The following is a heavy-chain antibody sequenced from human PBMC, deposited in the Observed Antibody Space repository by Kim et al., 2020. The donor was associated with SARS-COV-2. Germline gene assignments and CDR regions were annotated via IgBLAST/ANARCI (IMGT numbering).Heavy chain of an antibody. CDR2: ISSSSSYI. CDR1: GFTFSSYS. D-gene: IGHD3-10*01. V-gene: IGHV3-21*04. J-gene: IGHJ4*02. Sequence: GGSLRLSCAASGFTFSSYSMNWVRQAPGKGLEWVSSISSSSSYIYYADSVKGRFTISRDNAKNSLYLQMNSLRAEDTAVYYCARGPRADSGVFDYRGQGTLVTVSS. CDR3: ARGPRADSGVFDY.